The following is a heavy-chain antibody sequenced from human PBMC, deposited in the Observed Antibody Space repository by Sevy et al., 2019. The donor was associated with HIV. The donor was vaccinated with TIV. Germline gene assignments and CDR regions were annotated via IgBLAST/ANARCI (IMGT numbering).Heavy chain of an antibody. D-gene: IGHD1-26*01. Sequence: GGSLRLSCAASGFTFSSYAVSWVRQAPGKGLEWVSAISGSGGSTYYADSVKGRFTISRDNSKNTLYLQMNSLRAEDTAVYYCAKDYEVAAAGGIVGATSNFDYWGQGTLVTVSS. J-gene: IGHJ4*02. CDR1: GFTFSSYA. CDR2: ISGSGGST. CDR3: AKDYEVAAAGGIVGATSNFDY. V-gene: IGHV3-23*01.